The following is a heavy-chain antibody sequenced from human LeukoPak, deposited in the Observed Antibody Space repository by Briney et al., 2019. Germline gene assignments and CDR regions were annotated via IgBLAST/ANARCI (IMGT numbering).Heavy chain of an antibody. CDR2: ISSSSSTL. V-gene: IGHV3-48*01. J-gene: IGHJ4*02. CDR3: AGQTGVDY. Sequence: GGSLRLSRAASGFTFSSYSMNWVRQAPGKGLEWVSYISSSSSTLYYADSVKGRFTISRDNAKNSLYLQMNSLRAEDTAVYYCAGQTGVDYWGQGTLVTVSS. CDR1: GFTFSSYS.